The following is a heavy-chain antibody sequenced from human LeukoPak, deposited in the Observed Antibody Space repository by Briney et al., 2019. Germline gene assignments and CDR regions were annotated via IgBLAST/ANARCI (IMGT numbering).Heavy chain of an antibody. CDR2: VSSSGGST. Sequence: PGGSLRLSCSASGFTFSTYTMHWVRQAPGQGLEYVSAVSSSGGSTYYADSVKGRFTISRDNSRNTLYLQMSSLRTKDTAVYYCVKDLFGTGSTSRGFDSWGQGTLVTASS. V-gene: IGHV3-64D*06. J-gene: IGHJ4*02. D-gene: IGHD2-2*01. CDR3: VKDLFGTGSTSRGFDS. CDR1: GFTFSTYT.